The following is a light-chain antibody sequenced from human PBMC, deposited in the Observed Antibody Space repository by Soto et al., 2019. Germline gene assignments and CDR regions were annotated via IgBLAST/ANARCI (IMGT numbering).Light chain of an antibody. CDR3: KQTDNFPLT. CDR1: QNINSW. CDR2: GAS. Sequence: DIPMTQSPSSVSASVGNRVTITCRASQNINSWLAWYQQKPGTAPKLLIYGASSLQSGVPSRFSGSGSGTEFTRTISSLQPEDFATYYCKQTDNFPLTFGGGTKIEIK. V-gene: IGKV1-12*01. J-gene: IGKJ4*01.